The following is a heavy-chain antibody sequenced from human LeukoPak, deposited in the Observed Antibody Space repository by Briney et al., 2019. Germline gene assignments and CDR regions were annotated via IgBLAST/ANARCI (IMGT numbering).Heavy chain of an antibody. CDR3: ARDEPYGSGSYYAVDY. V-gene: IGHV3-33*01. J-gene: IGHJ4*02. CDR2: IWYDGSNK. CDR1: GFTFSSYG. D-gene: IGHD3-10*01. Sequence: GGSLRLSCAASGFTFSSYGMHWVRQAPGKGLEWVAVIWYDGSNKYYADSVKGRFTISRDNSKNTLYLQMNSLRAEDTAVYYCARDEPYGSGSYYAVDYWGQGTLVTVSS.